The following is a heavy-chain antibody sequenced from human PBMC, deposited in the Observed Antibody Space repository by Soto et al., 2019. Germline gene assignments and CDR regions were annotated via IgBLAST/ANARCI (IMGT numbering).Heavy chain of an antibody. CDR2: ISYDGSNE. CDR3: AKDRAIFGVVPYEAGAFDI. Sequence: QVQLVESGGGVVQPGRSLRLSCAASGFTFSSYGMHWVRQAPGKGLEWVAVISYDGSNEYYADSVKGRFTISRDNSKNTLYLQMNSLRAEDTAVYYCAKDRAIFGVVPYEAGAFDIWGQGTMVTVSS. CDR1: GFTFSSYG. D-gene: IGHD3-3*01. J-gene: IGHJ3*02. V-gene: IGHV3-30*18.